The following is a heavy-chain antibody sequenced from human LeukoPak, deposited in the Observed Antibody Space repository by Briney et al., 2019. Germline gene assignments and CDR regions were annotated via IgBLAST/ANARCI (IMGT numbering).Heavy chain of an antibody. J-gene: IGHJ4*02. V-gene: IGHV1-46*01. CDR2: INPSGGST. CDR1: GYTFTSYY. CDR3: ARDLGSIAVAGHY. D-gene: IGHD6-19*01. Sequence: ASVKVSCKASGYTFTSYYMHWVRQAPGQGLEWMGIINPSGGSTSYAQKFQGRVTMTRDTSISTAYMELSRLRSDDTAVYYCARDLGSIAVAGHYWGQGTLVTVSS.